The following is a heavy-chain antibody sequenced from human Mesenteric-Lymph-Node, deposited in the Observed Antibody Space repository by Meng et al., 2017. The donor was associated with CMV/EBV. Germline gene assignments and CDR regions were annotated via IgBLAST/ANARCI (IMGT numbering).Heavy chain of an antibody. CDR1: GYSISSGYY. V-gene: IGHV4-38-2*02. J-gene: IGHJ5*02. CDR2: IYHSGST. Sequence: GSLRLSCTVSGYSISSGYYWGWIRQPPGKGLEWIGSIYHSGSTYYNPSLKSRDTISVDTSKNQFSLKLSSVTAADTAVYYCARRYCSTTSCYIWWFDPWGQGTLVTVSS. CDR3: ARRYCSTTSCYIWWFDP. D-gene: IGHD2-2*02.